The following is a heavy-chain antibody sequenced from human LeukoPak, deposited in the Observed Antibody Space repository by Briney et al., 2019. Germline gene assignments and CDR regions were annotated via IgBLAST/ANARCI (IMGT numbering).Heavy chain of an antibody. CDR2: IWYDGSNK. J-gene: IGHJ4*02. D-gene: IGHD3-22*01. Sequence: QAGGSLRLSCAASGFTFSSYGMHWVRQAPGKGLERVAVIWYDGSNKYYADSVKGRFTISRDNSKNTLYLQMNSLRAEDTAVYYCARERGVVVRFYFDYWGQGTLVTVSS. CDR3: ARERGVVVRFYFDY. CDR1: GFTFSSYG. V-gene: IGHV3-33*01.